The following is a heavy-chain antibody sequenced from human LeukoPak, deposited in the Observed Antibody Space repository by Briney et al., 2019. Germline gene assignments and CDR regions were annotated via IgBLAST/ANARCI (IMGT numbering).Heavy chain of an antibody. CDR1: GYTFTGYY. CDR2: INPNNGGT. V-gene: IGHV1-2*02. D-gene: IGHD1-1*01. Sequence: ASVKVSCKASGYTFTGYYMHWVRQAPGQGLEWMGWINPNNGGTNSAQKFQGRVTMTRDTSISTAYMELSRLRSDDTAIFYCARGVNWHIDYWGQGTLVTVSS. CDR3: ARGVNWHIDY. J-gene: IGHJ4*02.